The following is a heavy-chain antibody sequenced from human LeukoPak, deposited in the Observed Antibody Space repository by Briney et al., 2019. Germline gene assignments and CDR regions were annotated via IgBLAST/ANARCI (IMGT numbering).Heavy chain of an antibody. CDR1: GYTFISYG. V-gene: IGHV1-18*01. D-gene: IGHD6-19*01. CDR3: ARRRAVAGVNWFDP. CDR2: ISSHNGYI. J-gene: IGHJ5*02. Sequence: ASVKVSCKASGYTFISYGISWVRQAPGQGLEWMGWISSHNGYIKYAQKFQGRVTMTTDTSMSTAYMELGSLRSDDTAVYYCARRRAVAGVNWFDPWGQGTLVTVSS.